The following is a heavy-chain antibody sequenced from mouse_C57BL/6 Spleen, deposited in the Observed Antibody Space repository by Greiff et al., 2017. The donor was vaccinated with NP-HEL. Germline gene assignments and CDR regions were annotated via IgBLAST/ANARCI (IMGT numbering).Heavy chain of an antibody. CDR3: ARGDYSNYPDY. V-gene: IGHV1-59*01. CDR1: GYTFTSYW. CDR2: IDPSDSYT. Sequence: QVQLQQPGAELVRPGTSVKLSCKASGYTFTSYWMHWVKQRPGQGLEWIGVIDPSDSYTNYNQKFKGKATLTVDTSSSTAYMQLSSLTSEDSAVYYCARGDYSNYPDYWGQGTTLTVSS. D-gene: IGHD2-5*01. J-gene: IGHJ2*01.